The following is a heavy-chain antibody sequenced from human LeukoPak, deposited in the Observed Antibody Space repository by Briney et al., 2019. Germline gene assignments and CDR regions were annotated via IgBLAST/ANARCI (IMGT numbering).Heavy chain of an antibody. CDR2: ISSSGRAI. Sequence: GGSLRLSCAVSGFTFNTYSMNWVRQAPGKGLEWVSYISSSGRAILYADSVKGRFTVSRDNAKNSLYLQMNNLRAEDTAVYYCAREIPSGSYAPDYWGQGTLVTVSS. CDR1: GFTFNTYS. CDR3: AREIPSGSYAPDY. D-gene: IGHD1-26*01. V-gene: IGHV3-48*04. J-gene: IGHJ4*02.